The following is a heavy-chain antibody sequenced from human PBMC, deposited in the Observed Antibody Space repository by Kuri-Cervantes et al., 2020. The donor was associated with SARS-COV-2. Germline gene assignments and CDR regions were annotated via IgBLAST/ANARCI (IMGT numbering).Heavy chain of an antibody. J-gene: IGHJ4*02. CDR3: AMGGHIAVAGDGGGY. Sequence: GESLKISCAASGFTFSSYEMNWVRQAPGKGLEWVFYISSSGSTIYYADSVKGRFTISRDNAKNSLYLQMNRLRAEDTAVYYCAMGGHIAVAGDGGGYWGQGTLVTVSS. V-gene: IGHV3-48*03. CDR2: ISSSGSTI. D-gene: IGHD6-19*01. CDR1: GFTFSSYE.